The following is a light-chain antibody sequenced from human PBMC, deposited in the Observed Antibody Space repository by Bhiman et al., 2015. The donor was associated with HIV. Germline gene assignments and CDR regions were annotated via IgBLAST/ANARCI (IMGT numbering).Light chain of an antibody. CDR1: KLGDKY. V-gene: IGLV3-1*01. CDR2: QDN. J-gene: IGLJ2*01. Sequence: SYELTQSPSVSVSPGQTASITCSGDKLGDKYVCWYQQKPGQSPVLVMYQDNKRPSGIPERFSGSNSGNTATLTVSGIQAMDEADYYCQAWDSSTVVFGGGTKLTVL. CDR3: QAWDSSTVV.